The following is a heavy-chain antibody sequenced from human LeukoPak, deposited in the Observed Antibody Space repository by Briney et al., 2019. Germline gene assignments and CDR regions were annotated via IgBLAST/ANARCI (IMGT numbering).Heavy chain of an antibody. V-gene: IGHV4-59*08. CDR3: ATHRTARDAFDI. Sequence: SETLSLTCTVSGGSISSYYWSWIRQPPGKGLEWIGYIYYSGSTNYNPSLKSRVTISVDTSKNQFSLKLSSVTAADTAVYYCATHRTARDAFDIWGQGTMVTVSS. J-gene: IGHJ3*02. CDR2: IYYSGST. D-gene: IGHD1-1*01. CDR1: GGSISSYY.